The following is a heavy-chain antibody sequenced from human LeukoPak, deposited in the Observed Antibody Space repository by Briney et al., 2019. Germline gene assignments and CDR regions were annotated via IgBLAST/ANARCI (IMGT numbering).Heavy chain of an antibody. CDR3: ARDLALAAAGTIGFDY. V-gene: IGHV3-11*01. Sequence: GGSQRLSCVASGFTFSDDYMSWNRQAPGKGLEWVSYISSSGSTIYYADSVKGRFTISRDNAKNSLYLQMNSLRAEDTAVYYCARDLALAAAGTIGFDYWGQGTLVTVSS. J-gene: IGHJ4*02. CDR1: GFTFSDDY. CDR2: ISSSGSTI. D-gene: IGHD6-13*01.